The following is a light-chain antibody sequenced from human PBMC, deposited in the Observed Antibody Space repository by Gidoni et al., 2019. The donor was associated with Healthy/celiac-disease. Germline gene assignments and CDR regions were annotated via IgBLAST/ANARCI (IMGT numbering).Light chain of an antibody. CDR2: AAS. CDR1: QSVSSY. J-gene: IGKJ4*01. Sequence: EIVLTQSPATLSLSPGERATLSCRASQSVSSYLAWYQQKPGQAPRLLIYAASNRATGIPARFSGSVSGTDFTLTISSLEPEEFAVYYCQQRSNWPLTFGGXTKVEIK. V-gene: IGKV3-11*01. CDR3: QQRSNWPLT.